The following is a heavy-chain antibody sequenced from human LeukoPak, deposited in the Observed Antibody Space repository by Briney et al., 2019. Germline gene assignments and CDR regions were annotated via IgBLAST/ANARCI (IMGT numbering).Heavy chain of an antibody. Sequence: GGSLRLSCATSGFAFSSSSMGWVRQAPGKGLEWVSTISGAGGSSWYAESVKGRFSISRDNSMNSVSLQMSSLRVEDTAIYYCTKDDSSSWYDYFFDYWGQGTLVTVSS. J-gene: IGHJ4*02. CDR3: TKDDSSSWYDYFFDY. CDR1: GFAFSSSS. V-gene: IGHV3-23*01. CDR2: ISGAGGSS. D-gene: IGHD6-13*01.